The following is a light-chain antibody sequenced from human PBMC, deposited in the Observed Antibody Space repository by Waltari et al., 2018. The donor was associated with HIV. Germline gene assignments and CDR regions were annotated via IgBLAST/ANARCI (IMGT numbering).Light chain of an antibody. CDR3: QVWEITDDHVV. Sequence: SYELTQPLSVSVALGQTARITCGGNNIGSQNVHWYQQKPGQAPVLVIYRDSNRPSRIPERFSGSNSGDTATLAISKVEAGDEADYYCQVWEITDDHVVFGGGTKLTVL. CDR1: NIGSQN. V-gene: IGLV3-9*01. J-gene: IGLJ2*01. CDR2: RDS.